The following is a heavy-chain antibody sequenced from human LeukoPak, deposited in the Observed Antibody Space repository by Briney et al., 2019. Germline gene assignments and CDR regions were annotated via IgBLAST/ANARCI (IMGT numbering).Heavy chain of an antibody. J-gene: IGHJ4*02. V-gene: IGHV3-30*18. CDR3: AKDRGLRYFDWLSELDY. CDR1: GFTFSNYG. D-gene: IGHD3-9*01. CDR2: ISYDGSNK. Sequence: GRSLRLSCAASGFTFSNYGMHWVRQAPGKGLEWETVISYDGSNKYYADSVKGRFTISRDNSKNTLYLQMNSLRAEDTAVYYCAKDRGLRYFDWLSELDYWGQGTLVTVSS.